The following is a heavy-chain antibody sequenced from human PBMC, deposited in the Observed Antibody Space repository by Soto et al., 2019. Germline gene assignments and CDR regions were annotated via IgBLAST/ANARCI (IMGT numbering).Heavy chain of an antibody. V-gene: IGHV3-74*03. Sequence: EERLVESGGGSVQPGGSLRLSCAASRFTFSSYWMYWVRQAPGKGLVWVSRINSDGSSTMYADSVKGRFSISRDNSKSTLYLQMNTLRAEGTAVYYCARRREGYYYGLDVWGQGTTVTVSS. CDR2: INSDGSST. CDR3: ARRREGYYYGLDV. D-gene: IGHD1-26*01. J-gene: IGHJ6*02. CDR1: RFTFSSYW.